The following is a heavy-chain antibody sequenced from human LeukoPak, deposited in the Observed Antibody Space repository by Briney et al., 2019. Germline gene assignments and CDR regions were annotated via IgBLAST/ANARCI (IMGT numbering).Heavy chain of an antibody. V-gene: IGHV4-59*08. CDR2: IYYSGST. CDR3: ARQKIAVAGIVDY. J-gene: IGHJ4*02. Sequence: SETLSLTCTVSGGSFSSYYWSWIRQPPGKGLEWIGYIYYSGSTNYNPSLRSRVTISVDTSKNQFSLKLSSVTAADTAVYYCARQKIAVAGIVDYWGQGTLVTVSS. CDR1: GGSFSSYY. D-gene: IGHD6-19*01.